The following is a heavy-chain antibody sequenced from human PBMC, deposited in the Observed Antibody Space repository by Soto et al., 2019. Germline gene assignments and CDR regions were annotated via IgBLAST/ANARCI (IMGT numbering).Heavy chain of an antibody. J-gene: IGHJ4*02. Sequence: GGSLRLSCAASGFTFSDYYMSWIRQAPGKGLEWVSYISSSGSTIYYADSVKGRFTISMYNAKNSLYLQMNSLRAEYTAVYYCARDGQYCGGYCYLCDYWGQGTLGTVSS. CDR2: ISSSGSTI. CDR3: ARDGQYCGGYCYLCDY. CDR1: GFTFSDYY. V-gene: IGHV3-11*01. D-gene: IGHD2-21*02.